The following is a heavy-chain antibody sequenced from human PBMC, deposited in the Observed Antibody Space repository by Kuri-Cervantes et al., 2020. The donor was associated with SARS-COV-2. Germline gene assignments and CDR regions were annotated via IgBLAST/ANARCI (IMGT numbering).Heavy chain of an antibody. CDR3: AKDRGAYQNALAY. J-gene: IGHJ4*02. Sequence: GESLKISCAASGFTFGSSGMHWVRQTPGKGLDWVAFIRYDGNSKFYADSVKGRFTISRDNSRDTLFLQMSGLKSEDTSIYYCAKDRGAYQNALAYWGQGTLVTVSS. D-gene: IGHD1-26*01. CDR1: GFTFGSSG. CDR2: IRYDGNSK. V-gene: IGHV3-30*02.